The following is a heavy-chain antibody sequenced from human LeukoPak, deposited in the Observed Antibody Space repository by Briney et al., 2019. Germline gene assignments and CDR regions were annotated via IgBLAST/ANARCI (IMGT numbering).Heavy chain of an antibody. CDR1: GGSIGSGDYY. V-gene: IGHV4-30-4*01. CDR3: ARGPKGAVWGSYRYTGSLDY. CDR2: IYYTGST. J-gene: IGHJ4*02. Sequence: PSQTLSLTCTVSGGSIGSGDYYWSWIRQSPGKGLEWIGYIYYTGSTYYNPSLKSRVTISVDTSKDQFSLKLSSVTAADTAVYYCARGPKGAVWGSYRYTGSLDYWGQGTLVTVSS. D-gene: IGHD3-16*02.